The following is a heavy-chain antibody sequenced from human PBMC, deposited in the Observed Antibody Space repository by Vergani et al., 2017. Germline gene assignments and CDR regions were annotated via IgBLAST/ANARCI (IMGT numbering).Heavy chain of an antibody. CDR3: ARSDVVVPAATDYYYGMDV. V-gene: IGHV3-48*01. CDR1: GFTFSSYS. J-gene: IGHJ6*02. Sequence: EVQLLESGGGLVQPGGSLRLSCAASGFTFSSYSMNWVRQAPGKGLEWVSYISSSSSTIYYADSVKGRFTISRDNAKNSLYLQMNSLRAEDTAVYYCARSDVVVPAATDYYYGMDVWGQGTTVTVSS. D-gene: IGHD2-2*01. CDR2: ISSSSSTI.